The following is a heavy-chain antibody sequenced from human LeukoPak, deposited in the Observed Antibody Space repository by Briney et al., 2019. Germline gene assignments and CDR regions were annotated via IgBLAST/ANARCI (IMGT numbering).Heavy chain of an antibody. CDR1: GGSISSGDYY. J-gene: IGHJ6*03. CDR2: IYYSGST. Sequence: SETLSLTCTVSGGSISSGDYYWSWIRQPPGKGLEWIGYIYYSGSTYYNPSLKSRVTISVDTSKNQFSLKLSSVTAADTAVYYCARVTGSGSLCYYYYMDVWGKGTTVTVSS. D-gene: IGHD3-10*01. V-gene: IGHV4-30-4*02. CDR3: ARVTGSGSLCYYYYMDV.